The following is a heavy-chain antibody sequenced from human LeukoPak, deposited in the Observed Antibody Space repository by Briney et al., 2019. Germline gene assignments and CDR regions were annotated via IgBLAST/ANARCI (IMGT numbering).Heavy chain of an antibody. CDR1: GGSISSYY. V-gene: IGHV4-59*01. J-gene: IGHJ3*02. Sequence: TSETLSLTCTVSGGSISSYYWSWIRQPPGKGLEWIGYIYYSGSTNYNPSLKSRVTISVDTSKNQFSLKLSSVTAADTAVYYCARGRDGYNYDAFDIWGQGTMVTVSS. CDR3: ARGRDGYNYDAFDI. CDR2: IYYSGST. D-gene: IGHD5-24*01.